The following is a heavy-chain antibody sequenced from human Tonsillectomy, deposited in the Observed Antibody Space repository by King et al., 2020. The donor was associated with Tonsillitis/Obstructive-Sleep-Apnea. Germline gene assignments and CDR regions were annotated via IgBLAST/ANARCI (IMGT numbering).Heavy chain of an antibody. Sequence: VQLVESGGGLVQPGGSLRLSCAASGFTFSSYWIHWVRQAPGKGLVWVSRINSDGSSTSYADSVKGRFTISRDNAKNTLYLQMNSLRAEDTAVYYCARDLDNYSNYAWLGFVSYYYYMDVWGKGTTVTVSS. V-gene: IGHV3-74*01. J-gene: IGHJ6*03. CDR1: GFTFSSYW. CDR2: INSDGSST. D-gene: IGHD4-11*01. CDR3: ARDLDNYSNYAWLGFVSYYYYMDV.